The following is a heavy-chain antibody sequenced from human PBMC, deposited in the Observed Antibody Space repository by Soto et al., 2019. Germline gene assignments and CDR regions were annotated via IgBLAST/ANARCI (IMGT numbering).Heavy chain of an antibody. D-gene: IGHD2-2*01. CDR3: ARHGVVVPAATAADYYYYYGMDV. Sequence: ESLKISCKGSGYSFTSYWIGWVRQMPGKGLEWMGIIYPGDSDTRYSPSFQGQVTISADKSISTAYLQWSSLKASDTAMYYCARHGVVVPAATAADYYYYYGMDVWGQGTTGTVA. V-gene: IGHV5-51*01. J-gene: IGHJ6*02. CDR2: IYPGDSDT. CDR1: GYSFTSYW.